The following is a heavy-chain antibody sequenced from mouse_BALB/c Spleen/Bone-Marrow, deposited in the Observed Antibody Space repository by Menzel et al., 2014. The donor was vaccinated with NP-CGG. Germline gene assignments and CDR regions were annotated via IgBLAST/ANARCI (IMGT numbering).Heavy chain of an antibody. V-gene: IGHV7-3*02. Sequence: EVKLVESGGGLVQPGGSLRFSCAASGFTFTDNYMTWVRQPPGKALEWLGFIRNKANGYTTGYSASVKGRFTISRDNSQSVLYHQMNTLRAEDSATYYCARDSDWFAYWGQGTLVTVSA. CDR3: ARDSDWFAY. CDR2: IRNKANGYTT. CDR1: GFTFTDNY. J-gene: IGHJ3*01.